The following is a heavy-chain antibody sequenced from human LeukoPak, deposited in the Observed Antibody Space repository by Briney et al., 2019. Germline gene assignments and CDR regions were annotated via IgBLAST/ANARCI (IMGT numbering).Heavy chain of an antibody. Sequence: GGSLRLSCAASGFTFSTYAMTWVRQAPGKGLEWVSTILSDGSATYYADSVKGRFTISRDNAKNTLYLQMNTLRAEDTAIYYCARSSSYVDYWGQGTLVTVSS. CDR3: ARSSSYVDY. D-gene: IGHD6-19*01. CDR1: GFTFSTYA. CDR2: ILSDGSAT. V-gene: IGHV3-23*01. J-gene: IGHJ4*02.